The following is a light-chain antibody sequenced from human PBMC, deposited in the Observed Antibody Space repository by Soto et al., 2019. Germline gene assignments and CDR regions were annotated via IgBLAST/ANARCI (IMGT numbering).Light chain of an antibody. V-gene: IGLV2-14*03. Sequence: QSALTQPASVSGSPGQSITISCTGTSSDVGGYEYVSWYQQHPGKAPKLIIYDVTYRPSGVSGRFSGSKSGNTASLAISGLQAEDEADYYCNSFISSTTPLVFGEGTKLTVL. CDR1: SSDVGGYEY. CDR3: NSFISSTTPLV. J-gene: IGLJ2*01. CDR2: DVT.